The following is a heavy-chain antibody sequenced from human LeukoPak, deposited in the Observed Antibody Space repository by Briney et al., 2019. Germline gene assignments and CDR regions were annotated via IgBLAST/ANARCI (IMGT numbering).Heavy chain of an antibody. J-gene: IGHJ6*03. CDR1: GFSISSYY. CDR2: IYYTGST. V-gene: IGHV4-59*01. Sequence: PSETLSLTCTASGFSISSYYWSWIRQPPGKGLEWVGYIYYTGSTNYNPSLKSRVTISVDTTKNKFSLKQSYVTATDTAVYYCARVVYSGYDFRGAMDVWGKGTTVTVSS. D-gene: IGHD5-12*01. CDR3: ARVVYSGYDFRGAMDV.